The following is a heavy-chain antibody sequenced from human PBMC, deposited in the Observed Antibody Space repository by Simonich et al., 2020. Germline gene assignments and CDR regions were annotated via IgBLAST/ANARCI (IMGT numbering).Heavy chain of an antibody. V-gene: IGHV1-18*01. CDR1: GYTFTSYG. D-gene: IGHD2-15*01. Sequence: QVQLVQSGAEVKKPGASVKVSCKASGYTFTSYGISGVRQAPGQGVGWMGRVRRYNGNTNYAQKPQGRVTMTTTTSTSTAYMELRSLRSDDTAVYYCARASRGTWWYYYFDYWGQGTLVTVSS. CDR2: VRRYNGNT. CDR3: ARASRGTWWYYYFDY. J-gene: IGHJ4*02.